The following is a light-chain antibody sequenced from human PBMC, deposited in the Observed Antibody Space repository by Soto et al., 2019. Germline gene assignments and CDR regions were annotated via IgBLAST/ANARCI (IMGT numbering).Light chain of an antibody. CDR3: QQHGSSPIT. V-gene: IGKV3-20*01. CDR2: GAS. Sequence: EIVLTQSPGTLSFSPGEKATLSCRASQSVSSNLAWHQQKPGQTPRLLVYGASNRATGIPDRFSGSGSGTDFTLTISRLEPEDFAVYYCQQHGSSPITFGQGTRLEIK. CDR1: QSVSSN. J-gene: IGKJ5*01.